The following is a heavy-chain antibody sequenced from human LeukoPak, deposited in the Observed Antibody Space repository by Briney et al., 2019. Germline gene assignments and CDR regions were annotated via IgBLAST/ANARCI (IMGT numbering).Heavy chain of an antibody. Sequence: GGSLRLSXAASGFTFSSYAMSWVRQTPGKGLEWVSAISGSGGSTYYADSVKGRFTISRDNSKNTLYLQMNSLRAEDTAVYYCAKELLQMAVAGQCDYWGQGTLVTVSS. CDR3: AKELLQMAVAGQCDY. CDR1: GFTFSSYA. V-gene: IGHV3-23*01. J-gene: IGHJ4*02. D-gene: IGHD6-19*01. CDR2: ISGSGGST.